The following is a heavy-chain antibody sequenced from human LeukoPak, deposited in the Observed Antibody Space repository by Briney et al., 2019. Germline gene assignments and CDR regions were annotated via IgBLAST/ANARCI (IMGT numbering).Heavy chain of an antibody. CDR2: ISYDGSNK. CDR3: ARGPYNWNLSYYFDY. CDR1: GFTFSSYA. V-gene: IGHV3-30*04. Sequence: GRSLRLSCAASGFTFSSYAMHWVRQAPGKGLEWVAVISYDGSNKYYADSVKGRFTISRDNSKNTLYLQMNSLRTEGPAVYYCARGPYNWNLSYYFDYWGQGTLVTVSS. J-gene: IGHJ4*02. D-gene: IGHD1-7*01.